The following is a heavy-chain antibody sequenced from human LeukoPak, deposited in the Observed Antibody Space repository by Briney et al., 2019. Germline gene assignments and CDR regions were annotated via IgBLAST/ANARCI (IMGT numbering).Heavy chain of an antibody. CDR3: ARDMEYSGYEHFDY. CDR1: GYKFNDYY. CDR2: ISAYNGNT. D-gene: IGHD5-12*01. Sequence: GASVKVSCKASGYKFNDYYIHWVRQAPGQGLEWMGWISAYNGNTNYAQKLQGRVTMTTDTSTSTAYMELRSLRSDDTAVYYCARDMEYSGYEHFDYWGQGTLVTVSS. J-gene: IGHJ4*02. V-gene: IGHV1-18*04.